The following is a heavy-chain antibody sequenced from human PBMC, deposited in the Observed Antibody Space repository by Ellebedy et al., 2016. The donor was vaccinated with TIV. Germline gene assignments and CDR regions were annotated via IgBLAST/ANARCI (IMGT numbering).Heavy chain of an antibody. CDR3: ARDRGTTMTITDY. D-gene: IGHD3-22*01. J-gene: IGHJ4*02. CDR1: GFTFSSYG. V-gene: IGHV3-33*01. CDR2: IWDDGSYK. Sequence: GESLKISCAASGFTFSSYGMHWVRQAPGKGLEWVAAIWDDGSYKYYADSGKGRFTISRDNSKNTLYLQMKSLRAEDTAVYYCARDRGTTMTITDYWGQGTLVTVSS.